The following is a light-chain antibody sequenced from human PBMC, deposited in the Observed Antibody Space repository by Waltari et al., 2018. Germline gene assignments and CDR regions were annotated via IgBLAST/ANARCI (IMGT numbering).Light chain of an antibody. J-gene: IGKJ5*01. Sequence: EMVLTQAPATLSLSPGERGPLSCRASQSIGNYLAWYQQKPGQAPRLLIYGASDRATGIPARFSGSGSGTDFTLTISSLEPEDFAVYYCQQRGDWPITFGQGTRLEIK. CDR3: QQRGDWPIT. V-gene: IGKV3-11*01. CDR1: QSIGNY. CDR2: GAS.